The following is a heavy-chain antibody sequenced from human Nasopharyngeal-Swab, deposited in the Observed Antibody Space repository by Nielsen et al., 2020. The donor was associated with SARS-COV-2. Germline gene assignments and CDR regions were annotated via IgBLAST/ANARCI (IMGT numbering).Heavy chain of an antibody. D-gene: IGHD3-22*01. CDR1: GVTFSSYG. CDR2: ISYDGSNK. Sequence: GESLKTSCAASGVTFSSYGRHWVRQAPGKGLEWVAVISYDGSNKYYADSVKGRFTISRDNSKNTLYLQMNSLRAEDTAVYYCAKGSYYYDSYGAFDIWGQGTMVTVSS. J-gene: IGHJ3*02. V-gene: IGHV3-30*18. CDR3: AKGSYYYDSYGAFDI.